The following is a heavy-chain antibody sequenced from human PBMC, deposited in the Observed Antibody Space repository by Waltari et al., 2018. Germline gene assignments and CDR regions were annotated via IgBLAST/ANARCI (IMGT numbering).Heavy chain of an antibody. CDR2: INHSGST. V-gene: IGHV4-34*01. Sequence: QVQLQQWGAGLLKPSETLSLTCAVYGGSFSGYYWSWLRQPPGKGLEWIGEINHSGSTNYNPSLKSRVTISVDTSKNQFSLKLSSVTAADTAVYYCARGRYSSSWYYLSGGMDVWGQGTTVTVSS. CDR3: ARGRYSSSWYYLSGGMDV. J-gene: IGHJ6*02. D-gene: IGHD6-13*01. CDR1: GGSFSGYY.